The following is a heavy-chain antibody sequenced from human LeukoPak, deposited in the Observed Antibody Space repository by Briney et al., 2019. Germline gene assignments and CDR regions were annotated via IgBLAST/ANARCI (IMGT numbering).Heavy chain of an antibody. CDR2: IYTTGST. CDR1: GGSFSGYY. J-gene: IGHJ4*02. V-gene: IGHV4-59*10. CDR3: ARTGLTGTTEEGNAYYFDY. D-gene: IGHD1-7*01. Sequence: SETLSLTCAVYGGSFSGYYWSWIRQPAGKGLEWIGRIYTTGSTNYNPSLKSRVTISVDTSKDQFSLKLSSVTAADTAVYYCARTGLTGTTEEGNAYYFDYWGQGTLVTVSS.